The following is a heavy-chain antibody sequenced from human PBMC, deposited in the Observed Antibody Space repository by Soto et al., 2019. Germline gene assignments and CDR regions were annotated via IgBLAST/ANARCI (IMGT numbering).Heavy chain of an antibody. CDR3: ARKGLYCSGGSCYEYYDY. J-gene: IGHJ4*02. CDR1: GGSISSYY. V-gene: IGHV4-59*01. D-gene: IGHD2-15*01. Sequence: SETLSLTCTVSGGSISSYYWSWIRQPPGKGLEWIGYIYYSGSTNYNPSLKSRVTISVDTSKNQFSLKLSSVTAADTAVYYCARKGLYCSGGSCYEYYDYWGQGTRSPSPQ. CDR2: IYYSGST.